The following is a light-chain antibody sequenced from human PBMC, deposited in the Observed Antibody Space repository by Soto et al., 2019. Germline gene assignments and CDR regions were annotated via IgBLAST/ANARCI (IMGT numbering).Light chain of an antibody. J-gene: IGKJ4*01. CDR3: QQYKSFSLT. CDR1: QSVNSNY. Sequence: EFVLTQSPGTLSLSPGERATLSCRASQSVNSNYLAWYQQKPGQAPRLLIYGTSSRATGIPDRFSGSGSGTDFSLTISSLQPDDFATYYCQQYKSFSLTFGGGTKVDIK. V-gene: IGKV3-20*01. CDR2: GTS.